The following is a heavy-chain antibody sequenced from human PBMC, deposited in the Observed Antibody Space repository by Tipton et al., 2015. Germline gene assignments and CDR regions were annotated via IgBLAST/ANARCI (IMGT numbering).Heavy chain of an antibody. CDR1: SDSISKYY. CDR3: ARGYRMDV. J-gene: IGHJ6*01. V-gene: IGHV4-59*01. Sequence: TLSLTCSVSSDSISKYYWSWIRQPPGKELEWIGYIQYSGSTNYNPSLKSRVTISVDTSKTQFSLKMSSVTASDTAVYYCARGYRMDVWGQGTTVTVSS. CDR2: IQYSGST.